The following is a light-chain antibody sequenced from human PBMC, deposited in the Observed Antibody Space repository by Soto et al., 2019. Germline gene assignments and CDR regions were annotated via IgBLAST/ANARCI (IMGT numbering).Light chain of an antibody. J-gene: IGKJ5*01. V-gene: IGKV3-20*01. CDR1: QSVSSSL. Sequence: EIVLTQSPGTLSLSPGERATLSCRASQSVSSSLVSWYQQKPGQAPRLLIYGASTRSTGIPDRFSGSGSGTDFTLTISSLQPEDVATYYCQKYSSVITFGQGTRLEIK. CDR3: QKYSSVIT. CDR2: GAS.